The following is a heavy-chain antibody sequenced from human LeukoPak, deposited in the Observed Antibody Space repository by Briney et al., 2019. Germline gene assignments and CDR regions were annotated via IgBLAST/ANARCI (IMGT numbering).Heavy chain of an antibody. CDR2: ISSGGRST. Sequence: GGSLRLSCAASGFTFSNYGMHWVRQAPGKGLEYVSAISSGGRSTHYANTVKGRFTISRDNAKNSLYLQMNSLRADDTAVYHCARQETSSYNGAFDIWGQGTMVTVSS. D-gene: IGHD1-26*01. CDR3: ARQETSSYNGAFDI. V-gene: IGHV3-64*01. CDR1: GFTFSNYG. J-gene: IGHJ3*02.